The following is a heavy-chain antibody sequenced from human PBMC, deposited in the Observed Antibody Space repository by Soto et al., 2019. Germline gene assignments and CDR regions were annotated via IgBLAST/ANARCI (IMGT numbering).Heavy chain of an antibody. CDR1: GFTVSSTNY. CDR3: HGYGY. J-gene: IGHJ4*02. D-gene: IGHD5-12*01. Sequence: EVQVVESGGGLIQPGGSLRLSCVVSGFTVSSTNYMSWVRQAPGKGLEWVSVFYSGGSTFYADSVKGRFTISRDNSKNALYLQMNSLRAEDTAVYYCHGYGYWGQGTLVTVSS. V-gene: IGHV3-53*01. CDR2: FYSGGST.